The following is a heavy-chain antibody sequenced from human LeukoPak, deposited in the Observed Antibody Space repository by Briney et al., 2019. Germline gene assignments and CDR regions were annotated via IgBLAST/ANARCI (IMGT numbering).Heavy chain of an antibody. Sequence: SVKVSCKASGGTFSSYAISWVRQAPGQGLEWMGGIIPIFGTANYAQKFQARVTITTDESTSTAYMELSSLRSEDTAVYYCARVVAATGWFDPWGQGTLVTVSS. CDR2: IIPIFGTA. J-gene: IGHJ5*02. CDR3: ARVVAATGWFDP. CDR1: GGTFSSYA. V-gene: IGHV1-69*05. D-gene: IGHD2-15*01.